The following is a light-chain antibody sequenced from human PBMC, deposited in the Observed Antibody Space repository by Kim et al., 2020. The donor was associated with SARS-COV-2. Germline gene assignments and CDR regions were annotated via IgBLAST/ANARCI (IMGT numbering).Light chain of an antibody. CDR1: QSVSSY. CDR3: QQRSNWPPMYT. CDR2: DAS. J-gene: IGKJ2*01. V-gene: IGKV3-11*01. Sequence: PGERSPPSCRASQSVSSYLAWYQQNPGQAPRLLIYDASNRATGIPARFSGSGSGTDFTLTISSLEPEDFAVYYCQQRSNWPPMYTFGQGTKVDIK.